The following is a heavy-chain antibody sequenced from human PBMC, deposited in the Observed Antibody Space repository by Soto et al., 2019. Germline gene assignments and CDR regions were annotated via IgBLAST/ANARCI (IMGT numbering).Heavy chain of an antibody. D-gene: IGHD6-13*01. Sequence: LPLTCAVSGGSISSSNWWSWVRQPPGKGLEWIGEIYHSGSTNYNPSLKSRVTISVDKSKNQFPLKLSSVTAADTAVYYCASSIAAAGTRYYYAMDVWGQGTTVTVSS. V-gene: IGHV4-4*02. CDR1: GGSISSSNW. CDR3: ASSIAAAGTRYYYAMDV. J-gene: IGHJ6*02. CDR2: IYHSGST.